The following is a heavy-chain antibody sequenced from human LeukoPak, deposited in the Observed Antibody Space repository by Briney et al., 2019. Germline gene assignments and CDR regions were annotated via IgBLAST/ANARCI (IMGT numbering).Heavy chain of an antibody. Sequence: GGSLRLSCAASGFTFSNAWMSWVRQAPGKGLEWVGHIKSKTDGGTTDYAAPVKGRFTISRDDSKNTLYLPMDSLKTEDTAVYYCTTEAGDDWGQGTLVTVSS. V-gene: IGHV3-15*01. CDR3: TTEAGDD. CDR1: GFTFSNAW. D-gene: IGHD5-24*01. J-gene: IGHJ4*02. CDR2: IKSKTDGGTT.